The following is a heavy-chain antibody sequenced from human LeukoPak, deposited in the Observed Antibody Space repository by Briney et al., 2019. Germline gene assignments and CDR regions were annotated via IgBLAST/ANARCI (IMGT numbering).Heavy chain of an antibody. J-gene: IGHJ2*01. Sequence: SETLSLTCTVSGGSISSYYWSWIRQPPGKVLEWIGYNYYSGSTNYNPSLKSRVTISVDTSKNQFSLKLSSVTAADTAVYYCARHTSRDRGSYWYFDLWGRGTLVTVSS. CDR3: ARHTSRDRGSYWYFDL. CDR1: GGSISSYY. CDR2: NYYSGST. V-gene: IGHV4-59*08. D-gene: IGHD3-10*01.